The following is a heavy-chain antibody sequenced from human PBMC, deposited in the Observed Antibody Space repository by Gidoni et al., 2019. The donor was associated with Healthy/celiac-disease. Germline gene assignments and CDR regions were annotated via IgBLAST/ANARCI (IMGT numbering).Heavy chain of an antibody. Sequence: EVQLVESGGGLVQPGGSLRLSCAASGFTFSSYEMNWVRQAPGKGLEWVSYISSSGSTIYYADSVKGRFTISRDNAKNSLYLQMNSLRAEDTAVYYCARGMDRIYYYGMDVWGQGTTVTVSS. CDR3: ARGMDRIYYYGMDV. V-gene: IGHV3-48*03. J-gene: IGHJ6*02. CDR2: ISSSGSTI. CDR1: GFTFSSYE.